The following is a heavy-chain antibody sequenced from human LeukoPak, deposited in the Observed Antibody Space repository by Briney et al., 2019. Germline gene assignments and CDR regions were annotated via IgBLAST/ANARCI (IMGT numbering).Heavy chain of an antibody. D-gene: IGHD3-22*01. J-gene: IGHJ3*01. CDR1: GFTFSSHV. CDR2: IGSSGRYL. Sequence: GGSLRLSCAASGFTFSSHVMNWVRQAPGKGLEWVSSIGSSGRYLYYADSVRGRFTISRDNAKNSLYLELNSLRAEDTAIYYCARATFIVEATTTGAFDVWGQGTLVTVSS. V-gene: IGHV3-21*06. CDR3: ARATFIVEATTTGAFDV.